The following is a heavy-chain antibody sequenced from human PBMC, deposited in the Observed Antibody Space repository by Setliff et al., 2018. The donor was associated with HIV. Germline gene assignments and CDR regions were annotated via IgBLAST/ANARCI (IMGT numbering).Heavy chain of an antibody. Sequence: KPSETLSLTCAIYGGSFRGYFWIWIRQPPGKGLEWIGKINHRGSTNYNSSLKSRVTIGVDTSKNQFSLNLSAVTAADTAVYYCARGSVFWDRGNHYQYMDVWATGTTVTVSS. CDR1: GGSFRGYF. CDR3: ARGSVFWDRGNHYQYMDV. CDR2: INHRGST. V-gene: IGHV4-34*01. J-gene: IGHJ6*03. D-gene: IGHD3-10*01.